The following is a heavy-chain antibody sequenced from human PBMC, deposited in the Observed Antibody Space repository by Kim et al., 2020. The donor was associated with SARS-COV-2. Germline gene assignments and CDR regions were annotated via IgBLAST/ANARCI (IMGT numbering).Heavy chain of an antibody. D-gene: IGHD6-13*01. CDR3: ARDHMQQLVYYYYGMDV. J-gene: IGHJ6*02. V-gene: IGHV3-21*01. CDR2: ISSSSSYI. Sequence: GGSLRLSCAASGFTFSSYSMNWVRQAPGKGLEWVSSISSSSSYIYYADSVKGRFTISRDNAKNSLYLQMNSLRAEDTAVYYCARDHMQQLVYYYYGMDVWGQGTTVTVSS. CDR1: GFTFSSYS.